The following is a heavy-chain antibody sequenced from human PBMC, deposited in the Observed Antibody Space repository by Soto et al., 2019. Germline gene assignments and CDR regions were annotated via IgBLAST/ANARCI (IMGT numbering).Heavy chain of an antibody. D-gene: IGHD3-10*01. V-gene: IGHV4-31*03. Sequence: QVQLQESGPGLVKPSQTLSLTCTVSGGYISSGGYYWSWIRQHPGKGLEWIGYIYYSGSTYYNPSLKSRVNISVDTSKNQFSLKLSSVTAADTAVYYCASSYYGSGRYAFDIWCQGTMVTVSS. CDR1: GGYISSGGYY. CDR3: ASSYYGSGRYAFDI. CDR2: IYYSGST. J-gene: IGHJ3*02.